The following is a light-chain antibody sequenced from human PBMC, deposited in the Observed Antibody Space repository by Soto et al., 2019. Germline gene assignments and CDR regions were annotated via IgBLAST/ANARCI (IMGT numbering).Light chain of an antibody. V-gene: IGLV2-14*01. CDR3: ISYTVSRSYV. J-gene: IGLJ1*01. CDR2: SVS. Sequence: SVLTQPASVSGSPGQSITISCSGTSSDIGTYDHVAWFQQFPGKTPKLVIYSVSDRPSGVSYRFSGSKSGNTASLTISGLQADDEADYYCISYTVSRSYVFGTGTKVTVL. CDR1: SSDIGTYDH.